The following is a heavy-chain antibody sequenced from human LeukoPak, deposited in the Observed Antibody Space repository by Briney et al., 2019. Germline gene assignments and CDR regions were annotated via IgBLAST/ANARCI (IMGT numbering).Heavy chain of an antibody. D-gene: IGHD3-22*01. Sequence: PGGSLRLSCTASGFTFGDYAMSWFGQAPGKGLGWVGFIRSKAFGGTTEYAASVKGRFTISRDDSKSIAYLQMNSLKTEDTAVYYCTRDGPYYYDSSGYEAFDIWGQGTMVTVSS. CDR3: TRDGPYYYDSSGYEAFDI. V-gene: IGHV3-49*03. J-gene: IGHJ3*02. CDR2: IRSKAFGGTT. CDR1: GFTFGDYA.